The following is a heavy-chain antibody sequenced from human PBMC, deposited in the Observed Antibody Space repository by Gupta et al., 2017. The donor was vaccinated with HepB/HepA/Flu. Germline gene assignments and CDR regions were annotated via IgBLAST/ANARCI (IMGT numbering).Heavy chain of an antibody. V-gene: IGHV3-49*04. CDR2: IRSKAYGGTT. J-gene: IGHJ5*02. D-gene: IGHD6-13*01. CDR1: GFTFGDYA. CDR3: TREGSNWYYNWFDP. Sequence: EVQLVESGGGLVQPGRSLRLSCTASGFTFGDYAMSWVRQAPGKGLEWVGLIRSKAYGGTTEYAAAVKGRFTISRDDSKSSAYLQMNSLKTEDTAVYYCTREGSNWYYNWFDPWGQGTLVTVSS.